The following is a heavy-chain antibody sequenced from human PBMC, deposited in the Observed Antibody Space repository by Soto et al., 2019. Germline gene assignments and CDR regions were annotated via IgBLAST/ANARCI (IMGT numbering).Heavy chain of an antibody. D-gene: IGHD4-4*01. CDR2: IKSKTDGGTT. Sequence: GGSLRLSCAASGFTFSNAWMSWVRQAPGKGLEWVGRIKSKTDGGTTDYAAPVKGRFTISRDDSKNTLYLQTNSLKTEDTAVYYCTTDRSKIDYYYYGMDVWGQGTTVTVSS. J-gene: IGHJ6*02. CDR3: TTDRSKIDYYYYGMDV. CDR1: GFTFSNAW. V-gene: IGHV3-15*01.